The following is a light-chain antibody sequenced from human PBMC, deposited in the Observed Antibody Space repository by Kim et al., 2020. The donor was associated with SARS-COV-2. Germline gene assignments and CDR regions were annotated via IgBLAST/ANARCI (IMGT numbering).Light chain of an antibody. CDR2: EDN. Sequence: NFMLTQPHSVSESPGKTVTISCTRSSGSIASNYVQWYQQRLGSAPTPVIYEDNQRPSGVPDRFSGSIDSSSNSASLTISGLKTEDEADYYCQSYESNFWVFGGGTQLTVL. CDR1: SGSIASNY. V-gene: IGLV6-57*03. CDR3: QSYESNFWV. J-gene: IGLJ3*02.